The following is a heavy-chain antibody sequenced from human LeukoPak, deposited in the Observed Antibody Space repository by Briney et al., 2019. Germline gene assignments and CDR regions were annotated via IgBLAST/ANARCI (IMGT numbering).Heavy chain of an antibody. Sequence: SETLSLTCTVSGGTISSYYWSWIRQPPGKGLEWIGYIYTSGSTTYSPSLKSRVAISVDTSKNQFSLKLSSVTAADTAVYYCARTQGSSSWDYYFDYWGQGTLVTVSS. CDR1: GGTISSYY. CDR3: ARTQGSSSWDYYFDY. J-gene: IGHJ4*02. D-gene: IGHD6-19*01. V-gene: IGHV4-4*09. CDR2: IYTSGST.